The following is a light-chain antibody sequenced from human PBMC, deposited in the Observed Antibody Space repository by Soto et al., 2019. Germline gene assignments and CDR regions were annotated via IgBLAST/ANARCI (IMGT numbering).Light chain of an antibody. V-gene: IGKV4-1*01. CDR3: QQYYTTPWT. Sequence: DTVMTQSPDSLAVSLGERATINCKSSQSVLFTSSNKNFLTWYQQKPGQPPKLLIYWASTRESGVPDRFSSSGSGTNFTLTISSLQAEDVAVYYCQQYYTTPWTFGQGTKVEIK. CDR1: QSVLFTSSNKNF. J-gene: IGKJ1*01. CDR2: WAS.